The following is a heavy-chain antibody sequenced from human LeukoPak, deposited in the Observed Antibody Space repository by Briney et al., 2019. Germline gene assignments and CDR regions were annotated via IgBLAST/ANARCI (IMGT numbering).Heavy chain of an antibody. CDR1: GFTFSSYW. CDR3: ARFEPIIATIDP. Sequence: GGSLRLSCAASGFTFSSYWMHWVRQAPGKGLVWVSRINSDGSSTSYADSVKGRFTISRDNAKNTLYLQMNSLRAEDTAVYYCARFEPIIATIDPWGQGTLVTVSS. CDR2: INSDGSST. V-gene: IGHV3-74*01. J-gene: IGHJ5*02. D-gene: IGHD6-13*01.